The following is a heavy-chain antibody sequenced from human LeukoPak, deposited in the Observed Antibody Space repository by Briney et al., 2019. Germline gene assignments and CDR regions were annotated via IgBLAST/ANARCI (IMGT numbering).Heavy chain of an antibody. CDR3: ARDRDYCSSTSCYNWFDP. V-gene: IGHV1-2*02. Sequence: GASVKVSCKASGYTFTGYYMNWVRQAPGQGLEWMGWMNPKSGGTNYAQKFQGRVTITADESTSTAYMELSSLRSEDTAVYYCARDRDYCSSTSCYNWFDPWGQGTLVTVSS. CDR1: GYTFTGYY. J-gene: IGHJ5*02. D-gene: IGHD2-2*01. CDR2: MNPKSGGT.